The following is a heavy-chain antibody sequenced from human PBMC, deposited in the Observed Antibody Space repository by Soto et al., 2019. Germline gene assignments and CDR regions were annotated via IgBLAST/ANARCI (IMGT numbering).Heavy chain of an antibody. V-gene: IGHV1-69*02. D-gene: IGHD6-13*01. Sequence: QVQLVQSGAEVKKPGSSVKVSCKASGGTFSSYTISWVRQAPGQGLEWMGRIIPILGIANYAQKFQGRVTLLAAKCXSTAYMELSSLRSEDTAVYYCARGRQQLVLNAFDIWGQGTMVTVSS. J-gene: IGHJ3*02. CDR2: IIPILGIA. CDR1: GGTFSSYT. CDR3: ARGRQQLVLNAFDI.